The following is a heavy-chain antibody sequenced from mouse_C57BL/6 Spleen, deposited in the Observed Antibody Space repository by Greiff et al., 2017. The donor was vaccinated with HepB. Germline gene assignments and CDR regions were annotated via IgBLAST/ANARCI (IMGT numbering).Heavy chain of an antibody. V-gene: IGHV5-9-1*02. D-gene: IGHD1-1*01. J-gene: IGHJ2*01. Sequence: EVNVVESGEGLVKPGGSLKLSCAASGFTFSSYAMSWVRQTPEKRLEWVAYISSGGDYIYYADTVKGRFTISRDNARNTLYLQMSSLKSEDTAMYYCTRDLGAYYGFDYWGQGTTLTVSS. CDR2: ISSGGDYI. CDR1: GFTFSSYA. CDR3: TRDLGAYYGFDY.